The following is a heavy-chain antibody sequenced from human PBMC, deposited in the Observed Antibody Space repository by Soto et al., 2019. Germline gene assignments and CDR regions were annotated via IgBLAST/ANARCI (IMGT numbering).Heavy chain of an antibody. V-gene: IGHV4-59*01. D-gene: IGHD4-4*01. J-gene: IGHJ4*02. CDR2: MYNSGST. CDR1: GGSISSNY. CDR3: ARGLHWDYFDF. Sequence: QVQLQESGPGLVKASETLSLTCTVSGGSISSNYWGWIRQPPGKGLEWIGYMYNSGSTNYNPSLKSRVTISVDTSKNQFSLTLSSVTAADTAVYYCARGLHWDYFDFWGQGTLVTVSS.